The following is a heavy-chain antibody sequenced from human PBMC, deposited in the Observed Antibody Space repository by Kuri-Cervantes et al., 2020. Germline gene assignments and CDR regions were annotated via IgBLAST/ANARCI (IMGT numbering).Heavy chain of an antibody. CDR1: GYTFTGYY. J-gene: IGHJ4*02. CDR3: ARDLDYYDSSGYYPTFDY. D-gene: IGHD3-22*01. Sequence: ASVKVSCKASGYTFTGYYMHWVRLAPGQGLEWMGWINPNSGGTNYAQKFQGRVTMTRDTSISTAYMELSRLRSDDTAVYYCARDLDYYDSSGYYPTFDYWGQGTLVTVSS. V-gene: IGHV1-2*02. CDR2: INPNSGGT.